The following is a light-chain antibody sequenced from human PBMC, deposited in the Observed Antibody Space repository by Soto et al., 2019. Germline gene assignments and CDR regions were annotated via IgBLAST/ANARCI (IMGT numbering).Light chain of an antibody. V-gene: IGKV1-5*01. CDR3: QQYNSYSQT. J-gene: IGKJ1*01. CDR2: DAS. CDR1: QSISTW. Sequence: DIQMTQSPSTLSASVGDRVTITCRASQSISTWLAWYQQTPGKAPKVLISDASRLETGVPSRFSGSGSGTEFTLTISSLQPDDFATYYCQQYNSYSQTCGQGTKVDIK.